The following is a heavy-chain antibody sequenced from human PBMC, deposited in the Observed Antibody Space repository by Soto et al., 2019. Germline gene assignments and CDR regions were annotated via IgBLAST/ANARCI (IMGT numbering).Heavy chain of an antibody. CDR3: ARGAADTAMVDS. CDR2: IFYSEST. D-gene: IGHD5-18*01. V-gene: IGHV4-59*01. CDR1: GGSIRSYY. J-gene: IGHJ4*02. Sequence: LSLTCTVSGGSIRSYYWTWIRQPPGKGLEWLGYIFYSESTFYNPSLKSRVTISIHTSKSQFSLQLTSVTAADTAVYYCARGAADTAMVDSWGQGTLVTVSS.